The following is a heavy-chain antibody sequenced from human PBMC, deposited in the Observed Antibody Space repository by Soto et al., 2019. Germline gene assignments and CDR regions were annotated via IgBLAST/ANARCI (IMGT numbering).Heavy chain of an antibody. CDR3: AKDSDSSSWSYYYYYYGMDV. Sequence: GGSLRLSCAASGFTFSSYSMNWVRQAPGKGLEWVSSISSSSSYIYYADSVKGRFTISRDNAKDTLYLQMNSLRAEDTAVYYCAKDSDSSSWSYYYYYYGMDVWGQGTTVTVSS. V-gene: IGHV3-21*01. D-gene: IGHD6-13*01. CDR2: ISSSSSYI. J-gene: IGHJ6*02. CDR1: GFTFSSYS.